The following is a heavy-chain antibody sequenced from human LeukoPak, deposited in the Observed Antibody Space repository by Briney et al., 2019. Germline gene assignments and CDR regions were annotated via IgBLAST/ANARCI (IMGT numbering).Heavy chain of an antibody. Sequence: GGSLRLSCTASGFTFGDYAMSWVRQAPGKGLEWVGCIKSKVFGGTTEYAASVKGRFTISRDDSKSIAYLHMNGLKTEDTALYYCARDPVAVSGSNYYYYGMDVWGQGTTVTVSS. J-gene: IGHJ6*02. D-gene: IGHD6-19*01. CDR2: IKSKVFGGTT. CDR1: GFTFGDYA. CDR3: ARDPVAVSGSNYYYYGMDV. V-gene: IGHV3-49*04.